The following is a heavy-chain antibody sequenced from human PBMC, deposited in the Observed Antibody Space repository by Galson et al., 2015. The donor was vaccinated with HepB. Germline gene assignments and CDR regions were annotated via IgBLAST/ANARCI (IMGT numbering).Heavy chain of an antibody. J-gene: IGHJ4*02. D-gene: IGHD4-17*01. CDR2: IRSKAYGGTT. Sequence: SLRLSCAASGFTFGDYAMSWVRQAPGKGLEWVGFIRSKAYGGTTEYAASVKGRFTISRDDSKSIAYLQMNSLKTEDTAVYYCTRDRPSFDYGDPPPFDYWGQGTLVTVSS. V-gene: IGHV3-49*04. CDR3: TRDRPSFDYGDPPPFDY. CDR1: GFTFGDYA.